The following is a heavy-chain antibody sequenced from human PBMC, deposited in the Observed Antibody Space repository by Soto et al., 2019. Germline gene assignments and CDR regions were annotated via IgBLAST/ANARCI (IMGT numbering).Heavy chain of an antibody. Sequence: GGSLRLSCTASGLTFSGYWMSWVRQASGKGLEWVGNIKQDGSEEYYVDSVKGRFTISRDNAENSLYLQMNSLTADDTAVYYCARDLYASGSYHPWGQGTLVTVSS. V-gene: IGHV3-7*03. CDR3: ARDLYASGSYHP. CDR1: GLTFSGYW. CDR2: IKQDGSEE. J-gene: IGHJ5*02. D-gene: IGHD3-10*01.